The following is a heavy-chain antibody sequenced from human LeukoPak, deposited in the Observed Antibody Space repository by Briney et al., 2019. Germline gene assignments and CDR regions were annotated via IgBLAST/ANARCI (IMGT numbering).Heavy chain of an antibody. CDR3: AKDRGCSSTSCYGDYYGMDV. CDR1: GLTFSSYW. J-gene: IGHJ6*02. Sequence: GGSLRLSCAASGLTFSSYWMHWVRQAPGKGLVWVSRIKGDGSETNYADFVKGRFTISRDNGKNTLYLQMNSLRAEDTDVYYCAKDRGCSSTSCYGDYYGMDVWGQGTTVTVSS. CDR2: IKGDGSET. D-gene: IGHD2-2*01. V-gene: IGHV3-74*01.